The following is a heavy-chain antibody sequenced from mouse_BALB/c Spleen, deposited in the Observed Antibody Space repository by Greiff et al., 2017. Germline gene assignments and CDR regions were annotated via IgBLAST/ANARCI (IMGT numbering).Heavy chain of an antibody. CDR3: TRFLRRDWCFDV. Sequence: VQLQQSGAELVKPGASVKLSCKASGYTFTSYYMYWVKQRPGQGLEWIGEINPSNGGTNFNEKLKSKATLTVDKSSSTAYMQLSSLTSEDSAVYYCTRFLRRDWCFDVWGAGTTVTVSS. V-gene: IGHV1S81*02. CDR1: GYTFTSYY. CDR2: INPSNGGT. J-gene: IGHJ1*01.